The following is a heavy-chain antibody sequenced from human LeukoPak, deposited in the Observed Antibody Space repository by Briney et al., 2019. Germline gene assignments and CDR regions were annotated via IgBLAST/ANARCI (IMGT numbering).Heavy chain of an antibody. V-gene: IGHV3-21*01. Sequence: GGSLRLSCAASGFTFSSYSMNWVRQAPGKGLEWVSSISSSSSYIYYADSVKGRFTISRDNAKNSLYLQMNSLRAEDTAVYYCARDWGRGYDTNDYWGQGTLVTVSS. CDR2: ISSSSSYI. CDR1: GFTFSSYS. CDR3: ARDWGRGYDTNDY. D-gene: IGHD5-12*01. J-gene: IGHJ4*02.